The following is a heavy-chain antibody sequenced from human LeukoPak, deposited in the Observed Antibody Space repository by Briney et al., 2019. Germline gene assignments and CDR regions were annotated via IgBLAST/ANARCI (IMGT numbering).Heavy chain of an antibody. V-gene: IGHV4-34*01. CDR3: AFSTTTVTTRTLDY. D-gene: IGHD4-17*01. Sequence: PSETLSLTCTVSGGSFSNYFWTWIRQPPGKGLEWIGEISLSGTIKYNPSLKSRVTISVDTSKNQFSLKLSTVTAADTAVYYRAFSTTTVTTRTLDYWGQGALVIVSS. CDR2: ISLSGTI. J-gene: IGHJ4*02. CDR1: GGSFSNYF.